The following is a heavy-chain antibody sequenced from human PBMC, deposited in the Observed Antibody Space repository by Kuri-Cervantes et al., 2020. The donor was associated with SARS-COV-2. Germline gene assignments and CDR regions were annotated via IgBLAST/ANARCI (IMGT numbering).Heavy chain of an antibody. Sequence: SVKVSCKASGYTFTNYGVGWVRQGPGQGLEWTGGIIPIFGTANYAQKFQGRVTITADESTSTAYMELSSLRSEDTAVYYCARDPYDSSGYYFYPPAYYYYYGMDVWGQGTTVTVSS. J-gene: IGHJ6*02. CDR2: IIPIFGTA. CDR1: GYTFTNYG. V-gene: IGHV1-69*13. CDR3: ARDPYDSSGYYFYPPAYYYYYGMDV. D-gene: IGHD3-22*01.